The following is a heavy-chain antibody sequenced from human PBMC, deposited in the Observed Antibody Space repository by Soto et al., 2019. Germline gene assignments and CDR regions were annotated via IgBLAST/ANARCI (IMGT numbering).Heavy chain of an antibody. V-gene: IGHV1-69*11. CDR3: ARWPQPRYTADPYAVDV. CDR2: IVPSLDTT. CDR1: GGTFSSSG. J-gene: IGHJ6*02. Sequence: QVHLVQSGTEVKKPGSSVKVSCKASGGTFSSSGFSWVRQAPGQGLEWMGMIVPSLDTTNYAQKFQARVTITADEVTRTAYMELRSLRSEDTAVDYCARWPQPRYTADPYAVDVWGQGTRVIVSS. D-gene: IGHD3-16*02.